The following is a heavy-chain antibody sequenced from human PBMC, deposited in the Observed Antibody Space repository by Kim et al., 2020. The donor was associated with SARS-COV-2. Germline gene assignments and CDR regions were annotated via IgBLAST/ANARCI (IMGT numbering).Heavy chain of an antibody. D-gene: IGHD4-4*01. CDR1: GFTFSSYE. CDR3: ARDGVYSSPNYYGMDV. Sequence: GGSLRLSCAASGFTFSSYEMNWVRQAPGKGLEWVSYISSSGSTIYYADSVKGRFTISRDNAKNSLYLQMNSLRAEDTAVYYCARDGVYSSPNYYGMDVWGQGTTVTVSS. CDR2: ISSSGSTI. J-gene: IGHJ6*02. V-gene: IGHV3-48*03.